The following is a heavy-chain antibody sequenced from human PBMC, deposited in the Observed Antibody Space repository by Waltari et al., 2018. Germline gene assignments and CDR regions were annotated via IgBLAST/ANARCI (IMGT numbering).Heavy chain of an antibody. J-gene: IGHJ4*02. Sequence: EVKMVETGGGLIQPGGSLRLSCAVSGFSVIRNYMTWVRQPPEKGLEWVSYIYRGGGPYYADSAKGRFTISRDNSKNTLYLQMNNLRAEGTAVYYCARENSGSYGEFDFWGQGTLVTVSS. CDR3: ARENSGSYGEFDF. V-gene: IGHV3-53*02. D-gene: IGHD1-26*01. CDR1: GFSVIRNY. CDR2: IYRGGGP.